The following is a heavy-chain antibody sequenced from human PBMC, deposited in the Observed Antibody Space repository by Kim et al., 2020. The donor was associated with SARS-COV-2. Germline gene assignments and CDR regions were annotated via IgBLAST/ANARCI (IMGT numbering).Heavy chain of an antibody. J-gene: IGHJ4*02. Sequence: LKSRVPISVDTSKNQFSLKLSSVSAEDTAVYYCARHGRHYDFWSGYYFDYWGQGTLVTVSS. D-gene: IGHD3-3*01. CDR3: ARHGRHYDFWSGYYFDY. V-gene: IGHV4-59*08.